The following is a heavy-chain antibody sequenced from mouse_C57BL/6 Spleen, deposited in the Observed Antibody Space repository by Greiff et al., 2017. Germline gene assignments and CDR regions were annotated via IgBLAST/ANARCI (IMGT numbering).Heavy chain of an antibody. V-gene: IGHV1-50*01. CDR2: IDPSDSYT. CDR3: ARPLGSSSHWYFDV. J-gene: IGHJ1*03. D-gene: IGHD1-1*01. Sequence: QVQLQQPGAELVKPGASVKLSCKASGYTFTSYWMQWVKQRPGQGLEWIGEIDPSDSYTNYNQKFKGKATLTVDTSSSTAYMQLSSLTSEDSAVYYCARPLGSSSHWYFDVWGTGTTVTVSS. CDR1: GYTFTSYW.